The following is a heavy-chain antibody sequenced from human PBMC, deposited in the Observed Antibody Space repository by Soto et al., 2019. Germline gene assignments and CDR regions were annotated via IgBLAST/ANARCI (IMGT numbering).Heavy chain of an antibody. CDR1: GFTFSSYW. J-gene: IGHJ4*02. CDR3: ARALVIIGAWFDY. Sequence: VGSLRLSCAASGFTFSSYWMSWVRQAPGKGLEWVANIKQDGSEKYYVDSVKGRFTISRDNAKNPLYLQMNSLRAEDTAVYYCARALVIIGAWFDYWGQGTLVTVSS. V-gene: IGHV3-7*03. CDR2: IKQDGSEK. D-gene: IGHD3-3*01.